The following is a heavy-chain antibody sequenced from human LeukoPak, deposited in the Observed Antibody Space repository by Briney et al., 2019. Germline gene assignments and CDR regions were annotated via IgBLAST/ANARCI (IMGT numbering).Heavy chain of an antibody. CDR1: GYTFTGYY. Sequence: ASVKVSCKASGYTFTGYYMHWVRQAPGQGLEWMGWINPNSGGTNYAQKFQGRVTMTRDTSISTGYMELSRLRSDDTAVYYCARVYLGSYYDSMGVDYWGQGTLVAVSS. CDR3: ARVYLGSYYDSMGVDY. V-gene: IGHV1-2*02. D-gene: IGHD1-26*01. CDR2: INPNSGGT. J-gene: IGHJ4*02.